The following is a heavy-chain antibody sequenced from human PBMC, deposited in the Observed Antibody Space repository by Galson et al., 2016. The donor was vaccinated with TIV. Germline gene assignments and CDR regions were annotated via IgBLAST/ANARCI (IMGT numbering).Heavy chain of an antibody. CDR1: GFTFSTYW. D-gene: IGHD5-12*01. CDR2: IHQHGSEK. Sequence: SLRLSCAASGFTFSTYWMSWVRQAPGKGLEWVANIHQHGSEKFYVDSVKGRFTISRDNAKNTLYLELNSLRAEDTAVYYCARVRTDYRGSHYMDVWGKGTTVTVSS. CDR3: ARVRTDYRGSHYMDV. V-gene: IGHV3-7*01. J-gene: IGHJ6*03.